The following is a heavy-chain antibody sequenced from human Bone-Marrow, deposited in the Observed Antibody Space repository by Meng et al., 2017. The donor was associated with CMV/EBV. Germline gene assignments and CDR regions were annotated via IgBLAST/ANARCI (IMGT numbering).Heavy chain of an antibody. D-gene: IGHD3-16*02. V-gene: IGHV4-59*01. CDR1: GGFISSYY. Sequence: GSLRLSCTVSGGFISSYYWSWIRQPPGNGLEWIGYIYYSGSTNYNPSLKRRVTISVDTSKNQFSLKLSSVTAADTAVYYCARVYDYVWGSYRTNGGFDYWGQGTLVTVSS. J-gene: IGHJ4*02. CDR3: ARVYDYVWGSYRTNGGFDY. CDR2: IYYSGST.